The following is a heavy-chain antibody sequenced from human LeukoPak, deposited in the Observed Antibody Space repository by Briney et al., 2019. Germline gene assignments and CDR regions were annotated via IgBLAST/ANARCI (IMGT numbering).Heavy chain of an antibody. V-gene: IGHV3-30*18. D-gene: IGHD6-13*01. CDR1: GFTFSSFG. CDR2: ISYDGSNK. CDR3: TKELYSTTWYDY. J-gene: IGHJ4*02. Sequence: GGSLRLSCAASGFTFSSFGMHWVRQAPGKGLDWVAVISYDGSNKYYADSVRGRFTISRDNSKNTLHPQTNSLRTEDTAVYYCTKELYSTTWYDYWGQGTLVTAS.